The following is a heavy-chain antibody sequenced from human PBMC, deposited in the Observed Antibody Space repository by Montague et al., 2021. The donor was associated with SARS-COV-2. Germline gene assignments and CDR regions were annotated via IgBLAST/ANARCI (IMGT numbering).Heavy chain of an antibody. Sequence: SETLSLTCTVSGGSISSNSYYWSWIRQPPGKGLEWIGSIYYSGSTYYNPSLKSRITISVDTSKNQFSLKLSSVTAADTAVYYCARIYDSSGYYGAYDGLDVWGQGTTVTVSS. CDR3: ARIYDSSGYYGAYDGLDV. V-gene: IGHV4-39*01. D-gene: IGHD3-22*01. CDR1: GGSISSNSYY. CDR2: IYYSGST. J-gene: IGHJ6*02.